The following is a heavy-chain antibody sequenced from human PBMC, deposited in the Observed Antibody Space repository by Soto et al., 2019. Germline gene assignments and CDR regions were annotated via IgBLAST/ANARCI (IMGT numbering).Heavy chain of an antibody. V-gene: IGHV4-34*01. J-gene: IGHJ4*02. Sequence: QVQLQQWGAGLLKPSETLSLTCAVYGGSFSGYYWSWIRQPPGKGLEWIGEINHSGSTNYNPSRKSRVTISEDTSKNQFSLKLSSVTAADTAVYYCARGWGRIFDYWGQGTLVTVSS. CDR2: INHSGST. CDR3: ARGWGRIFDY. CDR1: GGSFSGYY. D-gene: IGHD7-27*01.